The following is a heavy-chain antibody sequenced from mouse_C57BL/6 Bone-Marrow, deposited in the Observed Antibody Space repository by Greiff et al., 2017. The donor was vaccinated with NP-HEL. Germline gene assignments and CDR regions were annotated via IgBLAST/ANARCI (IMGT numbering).Heavy chain of an antibody. J-gene: IGHJ3*01. Sequence: EVQLQQSGAELVRPGASVKLSCTASGFNIKDDYMHWVKQRPEQGLEGIGWIDPENGDTEYASKFQGKATITADTSSNTAYLQLSSLTSEDTAVYYCTGLWDGRAWFAYWGQGTLVTVSA. D-gene: IGHD3-3*01. CDR2: IDPENGDT. V-gene: IGHV14-4*01. CDR3: TGLWDGRAWFAY. CDR1: GFNIKDDY.